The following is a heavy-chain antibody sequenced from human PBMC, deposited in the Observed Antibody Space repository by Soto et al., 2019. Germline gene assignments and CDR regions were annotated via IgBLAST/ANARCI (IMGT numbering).Heavy chain of an antibody. CDR2: IYHSGST. CDR3: ARFRGSTPAKFYMDV. CDR1: SGSISSSNW. D-gene: IGHD2-2*01. J-gene: IGHJ6*03. Sequence: QVQLQESGPGLVKPSGTLSLTCAVSSGSISSSNWWSWVRQPPGKGLEWIGEIYHSGSTNYNPSLKSRVTLSVDKSKNQFSLKLSSVTAADTAVYYCARFRGSTPAKFYMDVWGKGTTVTVSS. V-gene: IGHV4-4*02.